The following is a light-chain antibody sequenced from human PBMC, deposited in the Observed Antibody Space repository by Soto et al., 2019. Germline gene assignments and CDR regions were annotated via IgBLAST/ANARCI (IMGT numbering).Light chain of an antibody. J-gene: IGKJ1*01. V-gene: IGKV3-15*01. CDR2: DAS. Sequence: EIIMTQSPDILSVSPGERATLSCRASQSVSSSLAWYQQKPGQAPRLLIHDASTRATGVPARFSGSGSGTEFTLTISSLQAEDFAIYYCQHYNNWPPWTFG. CDR1: QSVSSS. CDR3: QHYNNWPPWT.